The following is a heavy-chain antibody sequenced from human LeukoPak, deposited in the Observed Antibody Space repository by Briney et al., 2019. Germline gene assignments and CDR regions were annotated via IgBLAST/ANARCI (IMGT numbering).Heavy chain of an antibody. J-gene: IGHJ3*02. CDR2: IHYSGRT. V-gene: IGHV4-59*01. CDR3: ARATVRTYYYDSSGEWDAFDI. Sequence: SETLSLTCTVSGGSISSYYWSWIRQPPGKGLEWIAYIHYSGRTNYNPSLKSRVTISVDTSKNQFSLKVSSVTAADTAVYYCARATVRTYYYDSSGEWDAFDIWGQGTMVTVSS. CDR1: GGSISSYY. D-gene: IGHD3-22*01.